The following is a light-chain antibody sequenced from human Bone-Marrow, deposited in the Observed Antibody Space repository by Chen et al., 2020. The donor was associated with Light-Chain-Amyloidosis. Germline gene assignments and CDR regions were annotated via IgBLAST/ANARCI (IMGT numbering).Light chain of an antibody. J-gene: IGLJ3*02. Sequence: YVLTQPASVPVAPGQTAPIACGGNNIGSTSVHWYQQTPGQAPLLVVYDASDRPSGIPERLSGSNSGNTATLTISRVEAGDEADYYCQVWDRSSDRPVFGGGTKLTVL. CDR1: NIGSTS. CDR2: DAS. V-gene: IGLV3-21*02. CDR3: QVWDRSSDRPV.